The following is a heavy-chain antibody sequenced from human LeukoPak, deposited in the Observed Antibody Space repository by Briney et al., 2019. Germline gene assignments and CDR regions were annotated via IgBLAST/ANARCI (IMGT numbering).Heavy chain of an antibody. V-gene: IGHV3-30*04. CDR2: ISYDGSNK. Sequence: GGSLRLSCAASGFTFSSYAMHWVRQAPGKGLEWVAVISYDGSNKYYADSVKGRFTISRDNSKNTLYLQMNSLRAEDTAVYYCARVPYWGQGTLVTVSS. J-gene: IGHJ4*02. CDR3: ARVPY. CDR1: GFTFSSYA.